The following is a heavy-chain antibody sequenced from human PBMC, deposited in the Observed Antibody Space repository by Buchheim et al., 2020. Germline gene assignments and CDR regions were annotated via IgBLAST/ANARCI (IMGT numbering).Heavy chain of an antibody. CDR2: IYRSGNT. CDR3: ARHLSGFDAFDI. D-gene: IGHD6-19*01. Sequence: QVQLQESGPGLVKPSGTLSLTCAVSGDSISSNYWWSWVRQFPGKGLEWIGEIYRSGNTNYNPSLRSRVTISLDKSNNHFYLRLSSVTGADTAVYYCARHLSGFDAFDIWGQGT. V-gene: IGHV4-4*02. CDR1: GDSISSNYW. J-gene: IGHJ3*02.